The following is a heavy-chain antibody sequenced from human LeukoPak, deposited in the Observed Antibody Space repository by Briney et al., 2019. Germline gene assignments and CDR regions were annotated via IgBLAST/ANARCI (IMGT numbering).Heavy chain of an antibody. V-gene: IGHV3-21*01. CDR3: ARASRDGRDY. J-gene: IGHJ4*02. CDR2: ISSSSSYI. D-gene: IGHD5-24*01. Sequence: GGSLRLSCAASRFTFSSYSMNWVRQAPGKGLEWVSSISSSSSYIYYADSVKGRFTISRDNAKNSLYLQMNSLRAEDTAVYYCARASRDGRDYWGQGTLVTVSS. CDR1: RFTFSSYS.